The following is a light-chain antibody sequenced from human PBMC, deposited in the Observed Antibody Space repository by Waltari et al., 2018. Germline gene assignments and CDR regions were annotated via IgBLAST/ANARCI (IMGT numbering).Light chain of an antibody. J-gene: IGLJ2*01. Sequence: HSALTQPASVSGSPGQSITISCTGTSSDVGGYNYLSWYQQHPGKAPKLMIYDVSSRPSGVSNRFSGSKSGNTASLTISGLQAEDEADYYCSSYISSDTLELFGGGTSLTVL. CDR2: DVS. CDR3: SSYISSDTLEL. CDR1: SSDVGGYNY. V-gene: IGLV2-14*03.